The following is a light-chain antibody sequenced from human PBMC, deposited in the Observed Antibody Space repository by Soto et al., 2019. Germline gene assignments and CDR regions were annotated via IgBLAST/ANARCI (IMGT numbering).Light chain of an antibody. J-gene: IGKJ4*01. CDR1: QSISSN. V-gene: IGKV3-15*01. CDR2: DAS. CDR3: QQYNDWPPIT. Sequence: IVMPQSPATLSVSPGEGATLSCRASQSISSNLAWYQQKPGQAPRLVIFDASTRATGIPDRFSGRGSGTDFTLTISSLQSEDSAVYFCQQYNDWPPITFGGGTKVDI.